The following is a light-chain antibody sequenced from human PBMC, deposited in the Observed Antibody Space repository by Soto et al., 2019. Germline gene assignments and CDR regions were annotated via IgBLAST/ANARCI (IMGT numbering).Light chain of an antibody. CDR2: DAS. V-gene: IGKV1-5*01. CDR1: QSISSW. CDR3: QQYKNWPPLT. J-gene: IGKJ5*01. Sequence: DIQMTQSPSTLSASVGDRVTITCRASQSISSWLAWYQQKPGKAPKLLIYDASSLESGVPSRFSGSGSGTEFTLTISSLQSEDFAVYYCQQYKNWPPLTFGQGTRLEIK.